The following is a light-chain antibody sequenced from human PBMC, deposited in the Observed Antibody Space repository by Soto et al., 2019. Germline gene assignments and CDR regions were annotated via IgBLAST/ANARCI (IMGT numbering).Light chain of an antibody. Sequence: DIQMTQFPSTLSASVGDRVTITCRASQSISKWLAWYQQTPGNAPKLLIYKASALESGVPSRFSGSGDGTEFTLTISSLRPEDSATYYCQQYDSYSASTFGPGTTVHIK. CDR1: QSISKW. CDR3: QQYDSYSAST. CDR2: KAS. V-gene: IGKV1-5*03. J-gene: IGKJ3*01.